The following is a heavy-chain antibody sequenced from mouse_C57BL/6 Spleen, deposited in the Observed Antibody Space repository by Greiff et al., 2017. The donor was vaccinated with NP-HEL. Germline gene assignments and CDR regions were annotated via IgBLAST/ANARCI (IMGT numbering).Heavy chain of an antibody. J-gene: IGHJ1*03. CDR1: GYTFTSYD. Sequence: VKLQESGPELVKPGASVKLSCKASGYTFTSYDINWVKQRPGQGLEWIGWIYPRDGSTKYNEKFKGKATLTVDTSSSTAYMELHSLTSEDSAVYFCARVRYFDVWGTGTTVTVSS. CDR2: IYPRDGST. V-gene: IGHV1-85*01. CDR3: ARVRYFDV.